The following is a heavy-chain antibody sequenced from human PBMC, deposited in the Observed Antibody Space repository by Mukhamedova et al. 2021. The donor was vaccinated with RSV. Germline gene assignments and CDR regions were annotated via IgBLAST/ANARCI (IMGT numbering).Heavy chain of an antibody. V-gene: IGHV3-30-3*01. D-gene: IGHD3-22*01. Sequence: AVHWVRQAPGKGLQWVAVISYDGSNKYYADSVKGRFIIPRDNSKNTLSLQMNSLRAEDTAVYYCARDPLSGYLYYFDYWGQGTLVT. CDR2: ISYDGSNK. CDR1: A. CDR3: ARDPLSGYLYYFDY. J-gene: IGHJ4*02.